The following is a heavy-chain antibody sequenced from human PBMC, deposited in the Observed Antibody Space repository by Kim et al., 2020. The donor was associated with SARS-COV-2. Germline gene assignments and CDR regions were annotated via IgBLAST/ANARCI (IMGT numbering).Heavy chain of an antibody. CDR2: GRT. J-gene: IGHJ4*02. Sequence: GRTKCAESRKGRLTISRDNSKNTLYLQMNSLRAEDTAVYYCAKGDRFDYWGQGTLVTVSS. CDR3: AKGDRFDY. V-gene: IGHV3-23*01. D-gene: IGHD3-16*01.